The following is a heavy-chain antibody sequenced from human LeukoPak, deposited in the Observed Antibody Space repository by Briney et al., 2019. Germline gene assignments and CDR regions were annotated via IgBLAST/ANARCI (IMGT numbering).Heavy chain of an antibody. D-gene: IGHD6-19*01. CDR3: ARVPAQAEYFDY. J-gene: IGHJ4*02. V-gene: IGHV4-4*07. CDR1: GGSMSDYY. CDR2: FYSSGST. Sequence: PSETLSLTCTVSGGSMSDYYWSWIRQPAGKGLEWIGRFYSSGSTNYNPSLKSRVTLSVDISKNQFSLKLSSVTAADTAVYYCARVPAQAEYFDYWGQGTLVTVSS.